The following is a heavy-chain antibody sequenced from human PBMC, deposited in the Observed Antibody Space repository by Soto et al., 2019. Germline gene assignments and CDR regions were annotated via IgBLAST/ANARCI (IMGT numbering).Heavy chain of an antibody. CDR1: GFMFDSYA. CDR2: ISPGGDRI. CDR3: TKSADSAGWGVDF. V-gene: IGHV3-48*02. Sequence: EVQLVESGGGLVQPGGSLRLSCVASGFMFDSYAMNWVRQAPGKWLEWVSYISPGGDRIYYAESLKGRITISRDNARNSLSLQLNILREEDTAVYYCTKSADSAGWGVDFWGQGTLVTVSS. D-gene: IGHD6-19*01. J-gene: IGHJ4*02.